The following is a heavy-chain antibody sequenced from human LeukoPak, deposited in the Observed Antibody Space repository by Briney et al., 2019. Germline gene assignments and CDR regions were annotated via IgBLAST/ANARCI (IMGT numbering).Heavy chain of an antibody. CDR3: ARGKAVAGTFSWFDP. J-gene: IGHJ5*02. V-gene: IGHV3-74*03. Sequence: GGSLRLSCAASGFTFSAYWMHWVRQAPGRGLVWVSRINSDGSSTKYADSVKGRFTISRDNAKNTLYLQMNSLRAEDTAVYYCARGKAVAGTFSWFDPWGQGTLVTVSS. D-gene: IGHD6-19*01. CDR2: INSDGSST. CDR1: GFTFSAYW.